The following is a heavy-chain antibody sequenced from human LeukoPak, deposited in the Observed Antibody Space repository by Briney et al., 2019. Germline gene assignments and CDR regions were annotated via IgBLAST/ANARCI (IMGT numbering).Heavy chain of an antibody. Sequence: GGSLRLSCAASGFTFSGYGMHWVRQAPGKGLEWVTGIAYDGSRTHYAASVKGRFTISGDNSKNTMDLQMSSLRVEDTAVYHCARYDSSRFDPWGQGTLVIVSA. CDR3: ARYDSSRFDP. CDR1: GFTFSGYG. CDR2: IAYDGSRT. D-gene: IGHD3-3*01. V-gene: IGHV3-30*03. J-gene: IGHJ5*02.